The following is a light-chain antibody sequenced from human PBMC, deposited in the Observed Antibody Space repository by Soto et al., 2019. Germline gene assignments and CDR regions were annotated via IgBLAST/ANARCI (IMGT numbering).Light chain of an antibody. CDR3: QQRSDWLT. V-gene: IGKV3-11*01. CDR1: QSVSSY. CDR2: DAS. Sequence: EIVLTQSPATLSLSPGERATLSCRASQSVSSYLAWYQQKPGQAPRLLLYDASNSATGIPARFSGSGSGTDFTLTTSSLELADFAVYYWQQRSDWLTFGGGTKVEIK. J-gene: IGKJ4*01.